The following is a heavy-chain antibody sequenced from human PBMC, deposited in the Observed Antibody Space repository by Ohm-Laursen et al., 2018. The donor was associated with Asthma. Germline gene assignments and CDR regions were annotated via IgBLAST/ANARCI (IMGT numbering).Heavy chain of an antibody. D-gene: IGHD1-26*01. CDR2: ISYDGSNK. Sequence: SLRLSCSASGFTFSSYGMHWVRQAPGKGLEWVAVISYDGSNKYYADSVKGRFTISRDNSQNTLYLHMNRLRAEDTAVYYCAREWGGMDVWGLGATVTVSS. CDR1: GFTFSSYG. V-gene: IGHV3-30*03. CDR3: AREWGGMDV. J-gene: IGHJ6*02.